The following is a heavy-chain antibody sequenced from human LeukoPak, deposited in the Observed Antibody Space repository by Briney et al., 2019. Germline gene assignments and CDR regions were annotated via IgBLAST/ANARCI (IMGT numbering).Heavy chain of an antibody. CDR2: IDHIGST. CDR1: GGTMIGYN. D-gene: IGHD4-17*01. J-gene: IGHJ4*02. CDR3: ARQVTKGAFDY. V-gene: IGHV4-34*10. Sequence: PSETLSLTCAVYGGTMIGYNWSWLRQTPGKGQEYIGEIDHIGSTTYNPSLKSRVTMSVDTSKNQFSLKLSSVTAADTAVYYCARQVTKGAFDYWGQGTLVTVSS.